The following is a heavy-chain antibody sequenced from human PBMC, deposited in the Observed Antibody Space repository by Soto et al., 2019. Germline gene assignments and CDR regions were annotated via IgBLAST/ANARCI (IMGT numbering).Heavy chain of an antibody. CDR3: AGTTSHHWLYMDV. CDR1: GDSVSSNSAA. J-gene: IGHJ6*03. D-gene: IGHD1-7*01. CDR2: TYYRTRWYY. V-gene: IGHV6-1*01. Sequence: SQTLSLTCVISGDSVSSNSAAWNWIRQSPSRGLEWLGRTYYRTRWYYDYAVSVRSRITVNPDTSKNQFSLQLTSVTPEDTAVYYCAGTTSHHWLYMDVWGKGATVTLSS.